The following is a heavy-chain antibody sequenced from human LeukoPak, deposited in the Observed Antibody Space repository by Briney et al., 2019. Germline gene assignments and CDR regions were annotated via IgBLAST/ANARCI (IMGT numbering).Heavy chain of an antibody. CDR3: ARHPSYTSGWPLGY. V-gene: IGHV5-51*01. J-gene: IGHJ4*02. CDR1: GFSSTNSW. CDR2: IYLGDSET. Sequence: GESLKISCRGSGFSSTNSWIGWVRQMPGKGLDWMGIIYLGDSETRYSPSFQGQVTISADKSINTAYLQWSSLKASDTAMYYCARHPSYTSGWPLGYWGQGTLVIVSS. D-gene: IGHD6-19*01.